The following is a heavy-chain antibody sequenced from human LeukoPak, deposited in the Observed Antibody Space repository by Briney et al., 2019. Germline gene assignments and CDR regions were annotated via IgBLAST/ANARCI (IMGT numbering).Heavy chain of an antibody. D-gene: IGHD4-17*01. CDR1: GFTFSSYA. J-gene: IGHJ4*02. Sequence: PGGSLRLSCAASGFTFSSYAMSWVRQAPGKGLEWVSAISGSGGSTYYADSVKGRFTISRDNSKNTLYLQMNSLRAEDTAVYYCAKVLLFYGDYAGPDFDYWGQGTLVTVSS. CDR3: AKVLLFYGDYAGPDFDY. V-gene: IGHV3-23*01. CDR2: ISGSGGST.